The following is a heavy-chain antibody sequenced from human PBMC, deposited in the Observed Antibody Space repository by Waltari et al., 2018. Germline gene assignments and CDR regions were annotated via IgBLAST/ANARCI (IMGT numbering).Heavy chain of an antibody. CDR1: GGSISSSSYY. CDR2: IYYRGST. J-gene: IGHJ6*02. CDR3: ASASLSYYYGMDV. Sequence: QLQLQESGPGLVKPSETLSLTCTVTGGSISSSSYYWGCIRQPPGKGLEWIGSIYYRGSTYYNPSLKSRVTISVDTSKNQFSLKLSSVTAADTAVYYCASASLSYYYGMDVWGQGTTVTVSS. V-gene: IGHV4-39*07.